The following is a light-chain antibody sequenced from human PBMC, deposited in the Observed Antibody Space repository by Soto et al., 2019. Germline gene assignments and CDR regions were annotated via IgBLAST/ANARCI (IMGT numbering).Light chain of an antibody. CDR2: RNRDGSH. V-gene: IGLV4-69*01. CDR3: QTLGTGIVI. J-gene: IGLJ2*01. Sequence: QSVLPQSPSASASLGASVKLTCTLSSGHSNYAIAWHQQQPEKGPRYLMKRNRDGSHSKWDGIPNRFSGSSSGAERYLTNSSLQSEDEADYYCQTLGTGIVIFGGGTKLTVL. CDR1: SGHSNYA.